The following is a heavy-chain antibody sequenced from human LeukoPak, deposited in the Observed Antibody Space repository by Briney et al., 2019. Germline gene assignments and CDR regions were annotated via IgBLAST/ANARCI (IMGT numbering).Heavy chain of an antibody. J-gene: IGHJ6*03. CDR3: ARGYSSGHYYYYYYMDV. D-gene: IGHD6-19*01. CDR2: INPSGGST. Sequence: ASVKVSCKASGYTFTSYGISWVRQAPGQGLEWMGTINPSGGSTSYAQKFQGRVTMTRDTSTSTVYMELSSLRSEDTAVYYCARGYSSGHYYYYYYMDVWGKGTTVTISS. V-gene: IGHV1-46*01. CDR1: GYTFTSYG.